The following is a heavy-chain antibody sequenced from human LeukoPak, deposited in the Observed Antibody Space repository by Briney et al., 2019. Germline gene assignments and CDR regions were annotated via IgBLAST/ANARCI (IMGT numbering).Heavy chain of an antibody. CDR1: GYNFATYW. CDR3: FFEY. CDR2: IDPSNSNI. Sequence: PGESLKISCRGSGYNFATYWISWARQMSAKGLEWMGRIDPSNSNINYSPSFQGQVTISADKSISTAYLQWRSLKASDTAIYYCFFEYWGQGTLVTVSS. J-gene: IGHJ4*02. V-gene: IGHV5-10-1*01.